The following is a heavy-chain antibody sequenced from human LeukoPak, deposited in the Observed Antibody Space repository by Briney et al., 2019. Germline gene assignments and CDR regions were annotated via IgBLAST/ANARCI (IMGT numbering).Heavy chain of an antibody. CDR2: ISYDGSNK. CDR3: ARSAFRSGYYYGSGPHNWFDP. D-gene: IGHD3-10*01. CDR1: GFTFTSYA. V-gene: IGHV3-30-3*01. J-gene: IGHJ5*02. Sequence: GGSLRLSCAASGFTFTSYAMYWVRQAPGKGLEWVAVISYDGSNKCFADSVKGRFSISRDNSKNTLYLQMNSLRAEDTAVYYCARSAFRSGYYYGSGPHNWFDPWGQGTLVTVSS.